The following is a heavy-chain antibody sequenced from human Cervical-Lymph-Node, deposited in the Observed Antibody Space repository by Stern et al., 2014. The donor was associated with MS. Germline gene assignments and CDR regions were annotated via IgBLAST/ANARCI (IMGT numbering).Heavy chain of an antibody. CDR3: ARAGGSTVGYYVDY. V-gene: IGHV1-69*01. CDR1: GDTFTRHA. CDR2: IIPIFGTT. Sequence: VHLVESGAAVKKPGSSVKVSCQTSGDTFTRHAINWVRQAPGQGLEWMGGIIPIFGTTNHAQKFRDRVTITADASTNTVYMELNSLTSEDTAVYFCARAGGSTVGYYVDYWGQGTLVTVSS. J-gene: IGHJ4*02. D-gene: IGHD1-26*01.